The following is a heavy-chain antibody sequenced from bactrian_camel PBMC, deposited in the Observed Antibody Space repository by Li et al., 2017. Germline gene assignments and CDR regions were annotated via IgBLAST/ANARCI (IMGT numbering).Heavy chain of an antibody. V-gene: IGHV3S25*01. D-gene: IGHD1*01. J-gene: IGHJ4*01. CDR3: MTDEENTYSVVY. CDR2: INRGGDTT. CDR1: GFTFTRYW. Sequence: QLVESGGGLVQPGGSLRLSCAASGFTFTRYWMYWVRHTPGKGLEWVSTINRGGDTTYYRDSVKGRFTISRDSAKNTVYLQMNSLKPEDTAVYYCMTDEENTYSVVYWGQGTQVTVS.